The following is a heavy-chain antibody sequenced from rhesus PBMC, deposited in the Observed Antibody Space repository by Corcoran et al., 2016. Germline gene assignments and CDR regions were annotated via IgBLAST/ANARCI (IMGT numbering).Heavy chain of an antibody. CDR3: ARDLAAAGTFDF. CDR2: IYGSGSST. V-gene: IGHV4-169*02. Sequence: QLQLQESGPGLVKPSETLSVTCAVSGGSISSSYWSWIRQAPGKGLEWIGYIYGSGSSTNYNPCLKRRVTLSVDTSKNQLSLKLSSVTTADTAVYYCARDLAAAGTFDFWGQGLRVTVSS. CDR1: GGSISSSY. J-gene: IGHJ3*01. D-gene: IGHD6-25*01.